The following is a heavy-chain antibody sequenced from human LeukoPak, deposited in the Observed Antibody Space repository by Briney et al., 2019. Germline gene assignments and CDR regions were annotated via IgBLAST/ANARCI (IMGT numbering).Heavy chain of an antibody. D-gene: IGHD1-26*01. CDR2: ISSSSSYI. CDR3: ARDDGYSGSYSFDY. J-gene: IGHJ4*02. Sequence: GSLSLSCAASGFTFSSYSMNWVRPAPGKGLEWVSSISSSSSYIYYADSVKGRFTISRDNAKNSLYLQMNSLRAEDTAAYYCARDDGYSGSYSFDYWGQGTLVTVSS. CDR1: GFTFSSYS. V-gene: IGHV3-21*01.